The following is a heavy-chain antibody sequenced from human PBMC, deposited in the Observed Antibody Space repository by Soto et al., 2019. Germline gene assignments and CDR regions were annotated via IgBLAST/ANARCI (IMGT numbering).Heavy chain of an antibody. J-gene: IGHJ6*03. CDR2: IYYSGST. CDR3: ARVRVVPAATGYYYYMDA. D-gene: IGHD2-2*01. CDR1: GGSISSYY. V-gene: IGHV4-59*01. Sequence: PSETLSLTCTVSGGSISSYYWSWIRQPPGKGLEWIGYIYYSGSTNYNPSLKSRVTISVDTSKNQFSLKLSSVTAADTAVYYCARVRVVPAATGYYYYMDAWGKGTTVTV.